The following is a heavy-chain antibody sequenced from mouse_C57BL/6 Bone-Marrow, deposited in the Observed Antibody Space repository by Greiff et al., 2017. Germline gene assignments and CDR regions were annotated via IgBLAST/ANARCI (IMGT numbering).Heavy chain of an antibody. D-gene: IGHD3-3*01. V-gene: IGHV1-66*01. J-gene: IGHJ4*01. CDR3: ARRGLMDY. Sequence: QVQLKQSGPELVKPGASVKISCKASGYSFTSYYIHWVKQRPGPGLEWIGWIYPGSGNTKYNEKFKGKATLTADTSSSTAYMQLSSLTSEDSAVYYCARRGLMDYWGQGTSVTVSS. CDR2: IYPGSGNT. CDR1: GYSFTSYY.